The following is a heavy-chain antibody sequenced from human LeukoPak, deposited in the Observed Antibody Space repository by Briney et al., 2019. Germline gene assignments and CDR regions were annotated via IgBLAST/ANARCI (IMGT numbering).Heavy chain of an antibody. V-gene: IGHV3-21*01. D-gene: IGHD5-18*01. J-gene: IGHJ4*02. CDR1: GFTFSSYS. Sequence: GGSLRLSCAASGFTFSSYSMNWVRQAPGKGLEWVSSISSSDTYIYHADSVKGRFTISRDNAKNSLYLQMNSLRAEDTAVYYCARSDVDTAMVLDYWGQGTLVTVSS. CDR2: ISSSDTYI. CDR3: ARSDVDTAMVLDY.